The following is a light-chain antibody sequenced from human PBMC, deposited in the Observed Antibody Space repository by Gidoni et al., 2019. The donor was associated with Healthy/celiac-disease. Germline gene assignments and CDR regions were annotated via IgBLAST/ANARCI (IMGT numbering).Light chain of an antibody. CDR2: AAS. Sequence: DIQMTQSPSSLSASVGDRVTITCRASQSISSYLNWYQQKPGKAPKLLIYAASSLQSGVPSRFSGSGSGTDFTLTIRSLQPDDFATYYCHPSYSTPALTFGGGTKVEIK. CDR1: QSISSY. J-gene: IGKJ4*01. CDR3: HPSYSTPALT. V-gene: IGKV1-39*01.